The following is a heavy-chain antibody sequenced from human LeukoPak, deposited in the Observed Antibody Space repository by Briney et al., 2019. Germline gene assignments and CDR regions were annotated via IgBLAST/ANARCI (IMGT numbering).Heavy chain of an antibody. Sequence: SETLSLTCSVSGVSISSGSNYWGWIRQPPGKGLEWIGSIYSSGSTYYNASLQSRVTISIETSKNQISLRLNSVTAADTAMYYCAKSGGYGLIDYWGQGTLVTVSS. D-gene: IGHD1-26*01. V-gene: IGHV4-39*01. CDR1: GVSISSGSNY. CDR2: IYSSGST. J-gene: IGHJ4*02. CDR3: AKSGGYGLIDY.